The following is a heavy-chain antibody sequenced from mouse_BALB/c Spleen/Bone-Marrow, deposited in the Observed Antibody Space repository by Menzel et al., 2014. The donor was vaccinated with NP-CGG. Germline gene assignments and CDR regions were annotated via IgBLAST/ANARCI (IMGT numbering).Heavy chain of an antibody. V-gene: IGHV1-54*01. CDR2: INPGSGST. Sequence: QVQLQQSGAELVRPGTSVKVSCKASGYAFTDYLMEWLKQRPGQGLEWIGVINPGSGSTNYNEKFKDKATLAADKSSSPAYMQLSSLTTDDSAVYFCARYDGYFDYWDQGTIPTGSS. J-gene: IGHJ2*01. CDR3: ARYDGYFDY. CDR1: GYAFTDYL. D-gene: IGHD2-3*01.